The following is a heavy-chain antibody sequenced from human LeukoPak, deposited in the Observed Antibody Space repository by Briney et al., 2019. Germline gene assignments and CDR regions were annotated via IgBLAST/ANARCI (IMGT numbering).Heavy chain of an antibody. CDR1: GFTFSSYG. D-gene: IGHD2-2*01. CDR3: AKDMRGSTIVVVPAAIDY. Sequence: PGGSLRLSCAASGFTFSSYGMHWVRQAPGKGLEWAAFIRYDGSNKYYADSVKGRFTISRDNSKNTLYLQMNSLRAEDTAVYYCAKDMRGSTIVVVPAAIDYWGQGTLVTVSS. J-gene: IGHJ4*02. V-gene: IGHV3-30*02. CDR2: IRYDGSNK.